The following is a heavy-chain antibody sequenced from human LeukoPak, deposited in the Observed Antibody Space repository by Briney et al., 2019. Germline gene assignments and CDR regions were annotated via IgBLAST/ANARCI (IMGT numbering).Heavy chain of an antibody. J-gene: IGHJ4*02. CDR3: AKSLSSGWASYYFGH. D-gene: IGHD6-19*01. V-gene: IGHV3-30*18. CDR1: GFAFSTYY. Sequence: GGSLRLSCAASGFAFSTYYIHWVRQPPGKGLEWVAVISYDGSNTHYTDSVKGRFTISRDNSKNTLHLQMNSLRPEDTAVYYRAKSLSSGWASYYFGHWGQGTPVTVFS. CDR2: ISYDGSNT.